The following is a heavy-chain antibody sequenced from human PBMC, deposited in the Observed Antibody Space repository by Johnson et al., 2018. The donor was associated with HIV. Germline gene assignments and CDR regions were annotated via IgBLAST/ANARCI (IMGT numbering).Heavy chain of an antibody. CDR1: GFTVISTY. V-gene: IGHV3-23*04. J-gene: IGHJ3*02. CDR3: ARGFSSGYNDAFDI. CDR2: SGSGGST. Sequence: VQLVESGGGLIQPGESLRLSCAASGFTVISTYMSWVRQAPGKGLEWVSAISGSGGSTYYADSVKGRFTISRDNSKNTLYLQMNSLRAEDTAVYYCARGFSSGYNDAFDIWGQATMVTVSS. D-gene: IGHD3-22*01.